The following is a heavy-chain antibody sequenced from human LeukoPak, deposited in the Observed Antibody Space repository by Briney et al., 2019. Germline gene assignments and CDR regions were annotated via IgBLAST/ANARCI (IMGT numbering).Heavy chain of an antibody. CDR3: VKYGDYKFDP. CDR2: INPDGSST. CDR1: GFTFSSYW. J-gene: IGHJ5*02. V-gene: IGHV3-74*01. Sequence: GGSLRPSCAASGFTFSSYWMHWVRQAPGKGLVWVSRINPDGSSTSYADSVKGRFTISRDNAKNTLYLQMNSLRAEDTAVYYCVKYGDYKFDPWGQGTLVTVSS. D-gene: IGHD4-17*01.